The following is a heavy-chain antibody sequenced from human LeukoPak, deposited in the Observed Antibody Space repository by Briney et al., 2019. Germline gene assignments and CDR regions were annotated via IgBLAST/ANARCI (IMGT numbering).Heavy chain of an antibody. J-gene: IGHJ4*02. CDR3: ASKLHLGTFGF. Sequence: PGESLKISCEAFGYTFSTYWVGWVRQVPGKGLEWMGLIYPGDSETKYSPSSEGQITISTDKTINTAYLQWSSLQASEAAFYYCASKLHLGTFGFWGPGTLVTVSS. CDR1: GYTFSTYW. V-gene: IGHV5-51*01. CDR2: IYPGDSET. D-gene: IGHD3-16*01.